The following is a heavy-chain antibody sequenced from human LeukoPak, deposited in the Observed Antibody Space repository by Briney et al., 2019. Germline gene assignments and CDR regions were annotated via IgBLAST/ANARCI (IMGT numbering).Heavy chain of an antibody. Sequence: GGSLRLSCAVSGFTFSDHYMDWVRQAAGKGLEWVGRSGNKDHRYSTEYAASVKGRFTISRDESKNSLYLQMNSLKIEDTAIYYCVRGHDSFDYWGQGTLVTVSS. V-gene: IGHV3-72*01. CDR3: VRGHDSFDY. CDR1: GFTFSDHY. D-gene: IGHD3-3*01. J-gene: IGHJ4*02. CDR2: SGNKDHRYST.